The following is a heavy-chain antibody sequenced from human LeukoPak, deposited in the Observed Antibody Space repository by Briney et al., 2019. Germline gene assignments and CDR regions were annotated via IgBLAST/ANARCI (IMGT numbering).Heavy chain of an antibody. CDR2: ISGSGGST. CDR1: GFTFSSYA. V-gene: IGHV3-23*01. D-gene: IGHD5-18*01. Sequence: SGGSLRLSCAASGFTFSSYAMSWVRQAPGKGLEWVSAISGSGGSTYYADSVKGRFTISRDNSKNTPYLQMNSLRAEDTAVYYCARPADSSVDYWGQGTLVTVSS. CDR3: ARPADSSVDY. J-gene: IGHJ4*02.